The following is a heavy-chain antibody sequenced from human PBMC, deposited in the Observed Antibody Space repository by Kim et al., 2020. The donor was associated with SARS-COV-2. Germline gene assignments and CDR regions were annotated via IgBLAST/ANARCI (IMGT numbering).Heavy chain of an antibody. CDR3: AKDIILTGYYTSSVDY. J-gene: IGHJ4*02. D-gene: IGHD3-9*01. CDR1: GFTFSSYA. CDR2: ISGSGGST. V-gene: IGHV3-23*01. Sequence: GGSLRLSCAASGFTFSSYAMSWVRQAPGKGLEWVSAISGSGGSTYYADSVKGRFTLSRDNSKNTLYLQMNSLRAEDTAVYYCAKDIILTGYYTSSVDYWGQGTLVTVSS.